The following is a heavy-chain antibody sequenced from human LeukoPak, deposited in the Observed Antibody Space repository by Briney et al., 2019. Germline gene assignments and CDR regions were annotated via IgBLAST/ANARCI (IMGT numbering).Heavy chain of an antibody. CDR1: GGTFSSYA. J-gene: IGHJ4*02. V-gene: IGHV1-69*04. Sequence: ASVKVSCKASGGTFSSYAISWVRQAPGQGLEWMGRIIPILGIANYAQKFQGRVTITADKSTSTAYMELSSLRSEDTAVYYCARALPHGYSSLNSQNDYWGQGTLVTVSS. CDR2: IIPILGIA. D-gene: IGHD6-19*01. CDR3: ARALPHGYSSLNSQNDY.